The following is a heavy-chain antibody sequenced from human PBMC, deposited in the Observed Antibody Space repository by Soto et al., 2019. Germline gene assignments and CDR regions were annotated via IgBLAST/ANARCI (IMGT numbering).Heavy chain of an antibody. CDR2: ISYDGSNK. J-gene: IGHJ2*01. Sequence: QVQLVESGGGVVQPGRSLRLSCAASGFTFSSYAMHWVRQAPGKGLEWVAVISYDGSNKYYSDSVKGRFTISRDNSKNMLYLRMNCLRSEDTAVYYCARPLWRNDYNWGDFDLWGSDTLFTVPS. D-gene: IGHD3-16*01. CDR1: GFTFSSYA. V-gene: IGHV3-30-3*01. CDR3: ARPLWRNDYNWGDFDL.